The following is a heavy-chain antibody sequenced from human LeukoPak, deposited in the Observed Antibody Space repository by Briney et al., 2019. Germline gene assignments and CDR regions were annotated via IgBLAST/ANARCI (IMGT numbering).Heavy chain of an antibody. CDR1: GGSISSGGYY. V-gene: IGHV4-31*03. CDR3: ARERGSGSYYTHAFDI. D-gene: IGHD3-10*01. CDR2: IYYSGST. J-gene: IGHJ3*02. Sequence: KPSETLSLTCTVSGGSISSGGYYWSWIRQHPGKGLEWIGYIYYSGSTYYNPSLKSRVTISVDTSKNQFSLKLGSVTAADTAVYYCARERGSGSYYTHAFDIWGQGTMVTVSS.